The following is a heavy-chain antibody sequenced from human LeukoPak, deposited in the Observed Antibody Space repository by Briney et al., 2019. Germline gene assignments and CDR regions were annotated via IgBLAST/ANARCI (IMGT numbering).Heavy chain of an antibody. CDR3: ARSYSRFDY. D-gene: IGHD6-13*01. CDR1: EFTFSSYW. V-gene: IGHV3-7*01. CDR2: IKQDGREI. J-gene: IGHJ4*02. Sequence: GGSLRLSCVASEFTFSSYWMSWVRQARGRGLEWVANIKQDGREIYYVDSVKGRFTISRDNAKKSLYLQMNSLRAEDTAVYYCARSYSRFDYWGQGTLVTVSS.